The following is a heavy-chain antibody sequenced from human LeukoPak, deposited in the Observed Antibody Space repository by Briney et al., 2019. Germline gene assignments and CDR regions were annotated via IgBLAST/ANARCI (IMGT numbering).Heavy chain of an antibody. CDR3: ARISTGWYGGWDY. CDR1: GFIFNNYW. D-gene: IGHD6-19*01. J-gene: IGHJ4*02. CDR2: IKEDGSEQ. V-gene: IGHV3-7*03. Sequence: GGSLRLSCAASGFIFNNYWMTWVRQALGKGLEWVANIKEDGSEQYYVDSMKGRIAISRDNAKSSLYLQMNSLRAEDTAVYFCARISTGWYGGWDYWGQGTLVTVSS.